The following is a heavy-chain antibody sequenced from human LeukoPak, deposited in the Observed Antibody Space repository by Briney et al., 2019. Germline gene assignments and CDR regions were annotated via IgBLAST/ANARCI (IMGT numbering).Heavy chain of an antibody. D-gene: IGHD1-26*01. J-gene: IGHJ5*02. CDR3: ARQGRGGAMTNWFDH. Sequence: PSETLSLTCTVSGGSISSSSYYWGWIRQPPGKGLEWIGSIYYSGSTYYNPSLKSRVTISVDTSKNQFSLKLSSVTAADTAVYYCARQGRGGAMTNWFDHWGQGTLVTVSS. V-gene: IGHV4-39*01. CDR2: IYYSGST. CDR1: GGSISSSSYY.